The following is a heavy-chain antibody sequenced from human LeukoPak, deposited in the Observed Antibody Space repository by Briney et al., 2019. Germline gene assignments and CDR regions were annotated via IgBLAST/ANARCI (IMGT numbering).Heavy chain of an antibody. CDR2: MYYSGST. Sequence: SETLSLTCTVSGVSISSGDYYWSWIRQPPGKGLEWIGYMYYSGSTYYNPSLKGRVTISADTSKNQFSLKLSSVTAADTAVYYCARPYYYDSRIDPWGQGTLVTVSS. V-gene: IGHV4-30-4*01. CDR3: ARPYYYDSRIDP. J-gene: IGHJ5*02. CDR1: GVSISSGDYY. D-gene: IGHD3-22*01.